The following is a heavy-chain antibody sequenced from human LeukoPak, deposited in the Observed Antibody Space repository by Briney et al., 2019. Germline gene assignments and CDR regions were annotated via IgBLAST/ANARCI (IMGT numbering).Heavy chain of an antibody. D-gene: IGHD2-15*01. CDR1: GGSFSGYY. CDR2: INHSGST. V-gene: IGHV4-34*01. Sequence: SETLSLTCAVYGGSFSGYYWSWIRQPPGKGLEWIGEINHSGSTNYNPSLKSRVSISVDTSKSQFSLKLNSVTAADTAVYYCARVPGAALDWGQGTLVTVSS. CDR3: ARVPGAALD. J-gene: IGHJ4*02.